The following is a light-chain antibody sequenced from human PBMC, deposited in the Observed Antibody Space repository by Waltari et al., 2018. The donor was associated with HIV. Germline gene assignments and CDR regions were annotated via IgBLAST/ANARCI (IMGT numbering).Light chain of an antibody. CDR3: AAWDDSLKGPI. CDR1: RPNPGRHT. Sequence: QSVLTHPPSASGTPGHRVPISCSGSRPNPGRHTVTRYQQLPGTAPKPLIYSYNLRPSGVPDRCSGSKSGTSAALAISGLQSEDEADYYCAAWDDSLKGPIFGGGTKVTVL. J-gene: IGLJ2*01. V-gene: IGLV1-44*01. CDR2: SYN.